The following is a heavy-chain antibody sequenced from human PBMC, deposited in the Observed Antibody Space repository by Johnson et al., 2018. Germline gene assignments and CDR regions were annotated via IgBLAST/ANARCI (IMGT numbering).Heavy chain of an antibody. CDR2: VSYNGAII. CDR3: VRKRRESNGWFFEY. V-gene: IGHV3-30*03. J-gene: IGHJ4*02. D-gene: IGHD6-19*01. Sequence: QVQLVESGGGVVQPGRSLRLSCAASGFIFNNYDMHWVRQAPGKGLEWVALVSYNGAIIYYADSVRGRFTISRDDSKSTLFLEMNSLRVEDTAMYYCVRKRRESNGWFFEYWGQGTLVTVSS. CDR1: GFIFNNYD.